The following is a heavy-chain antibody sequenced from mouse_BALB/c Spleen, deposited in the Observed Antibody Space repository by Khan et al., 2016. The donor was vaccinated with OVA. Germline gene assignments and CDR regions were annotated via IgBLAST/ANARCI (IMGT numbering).Heavy chain of an antibody. Sequence: QIQLVQSGPELKKPGETVKISCKASGYTFTNYGMNWVKQAPGKGLKWMGWINTYTGEPTYADDFKGRFAFSLETSANTAYLQINTLKNEATATTCCARSASYWFFDVWGAGTTWTVAS. J-gene: IGHJ1*01. V-gene: IGHV9-3-1*01. D-gene: IGHD6-1*01. CDR2: INTYTGEP. CDR1: GYTFTNYG. CDR3: ARSASYWFFDV.